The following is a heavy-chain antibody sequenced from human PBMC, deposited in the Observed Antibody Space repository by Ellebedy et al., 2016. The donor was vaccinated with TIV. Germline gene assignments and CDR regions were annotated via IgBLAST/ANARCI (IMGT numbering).Heavy chain of an antibody. Sequence: MPSETLSLTCTVSGGSISSYYWSRIRQPPGKGLEWIGYIYYSGSTNYNPSLKSRVTISVDTSKNQFSLKLSSVTAADTAVYYCARFSYYDSSGYDYWGQGTLVTVSS. J-gene: IGHJ4*02. V-gene: IGHV4-59*01. CDR3: ARFSYYDSSGYDY. D-gene: IGHD3-22*01. CDR2: IYYSGST. CDR1: GGSISSYY.